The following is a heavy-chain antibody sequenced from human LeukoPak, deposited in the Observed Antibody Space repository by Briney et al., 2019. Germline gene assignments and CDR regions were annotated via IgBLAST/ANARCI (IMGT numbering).Heavy chain of an antibody. CDR2: IIPIFGTA. CDR1: GGTFSSYA. J-gene: IGHJ3*02. V-gene: IGHV1-69*01. CDR3: ARDDYGDYADAFDI. D-gene: IGHD4-17*01. Sequence: SVKVSCKACGGTFSSYAISWVRQAPGQGLEWVGGIIPIFGTANYAQKFQGRVTITADESTSTAYMELSSLRAEDTAVYYCARDDYGDYADAFDIWGQGTMVTVSS.